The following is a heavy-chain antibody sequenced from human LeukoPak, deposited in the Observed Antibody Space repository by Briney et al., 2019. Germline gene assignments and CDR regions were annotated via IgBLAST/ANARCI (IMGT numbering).Heavy chain of an antibody. D-gene: IGHD3-9*01. Sequence: ASVTVSCTASGYTFTSYGISWVRQAPGQGLEWMGWISAYNGNTNYAQKLQGRVTMTTDTSTSTAYMELRSLRSDDTAVYYCARLFYDILTGYYRPDFDYWGQGTLVTVSS. CDR2: ISAYNGNT. CDR1: GYTFTSYG. V-gene: IGHV1-18*01. J-gene: IGHJ4*02. CDR3: ARLFYDILTGYYRPDFDY.